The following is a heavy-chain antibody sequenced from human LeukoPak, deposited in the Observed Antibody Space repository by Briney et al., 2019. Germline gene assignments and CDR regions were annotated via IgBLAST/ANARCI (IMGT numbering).Heavy chain of an antibody. D-gene: IGHD3-22*01. J-gene: IGHJ4*02. CDR1: GLTFSSYA. CDR3: AKGGLYYYDSSGYYDY. V-gene: IGHV3-23*01. CDR2: ISGSGGST. Sequence: GGSLRLSCAASGLTFSSYAMSWVRQAPGKGLEWVSAISGSGGSTYYADSVKGRFTISRDNSKNTLYLQMNSLRAEDTAVYYCAKGGLYYYDSSGYYDYWGQGTLVTVSS.